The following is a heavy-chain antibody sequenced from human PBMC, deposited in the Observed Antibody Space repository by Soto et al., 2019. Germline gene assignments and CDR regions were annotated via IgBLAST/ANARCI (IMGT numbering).Heavy chain of an antibody. D-gene: IGHD1-7*01. Sequence: EVQLVESGGGLVQPGGSLRLSCAGSGFTFSDYYIDWVRKAPGKGLEWVGRSRDKGNSYSTDYAASVKGRFTISRDASKNSFFLQMNSLKTEDMALYYCTRCITGTTSSEYWGQGTLFTVSS. J-gene: IGHJ4*02. CDR3: TRCITGTTSSEY. V-gene: IGHV3-72*01. CDR2: SRDKGNSYST. CDR1: GFTFSDYY.